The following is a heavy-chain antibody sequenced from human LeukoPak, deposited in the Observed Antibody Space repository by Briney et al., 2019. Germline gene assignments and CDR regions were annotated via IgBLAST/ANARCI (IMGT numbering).Heavy chain of an antibody. CDR1: GYTFTSYD. D-gene: IGHD1-1*01. V-gene: IGHV1-8*01. CDR3: AREKASTTGTTDYDY. J-gene: IGHJ4*02. CDR2: MNPNSGNT. Sequence: GASVKVSCKASGYTFTSYDINWVRQSTGQGLEWMGWMNPNSGNTGYAQKFQGRVTMTRNTSISTAYMELSSLRAGDTAVYYCAREKASTTGTTDYDYWGQGTLVTVSS.